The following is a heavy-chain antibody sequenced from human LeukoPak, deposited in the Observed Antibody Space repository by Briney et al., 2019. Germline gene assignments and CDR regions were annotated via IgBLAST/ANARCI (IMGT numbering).Heavy chain of an antibody. CDR1: GGSFSDYY. V-gene: IGHV4-34*01. CDR2: INHSGST. D-gene: IGHD2-2*01. CDR3: ARDWDLVVPAAEASFDP. Sequence: PSETLSLTCAVYGGSFSDYYWSWIRQPPGKGLEWIGEINHSGSTNYNPSLKSRVTISVDTSKNQFSLKLSSVTAADTAVYYCARDWDLVVPAAEASFDPWGQGTLVTVSS. J-gene: IGHJ5*02.